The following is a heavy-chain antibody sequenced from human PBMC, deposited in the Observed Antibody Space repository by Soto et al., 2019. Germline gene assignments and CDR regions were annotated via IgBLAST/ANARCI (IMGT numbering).Heavy chain of an antibody. CDR1: GFTFSSYE. Sequence: GGSLRLSCAASGFTFSSYEMNWVRQAPGKGLEWVSYISSSGSTIYYADSVKGRFTISRDNSKISLYLQMNSLRAEDMAVYFCARDYYESSGYDYWGQGTLVTVAS. D-gene: IGHD3-22*01. CDR3: ARDYYESSGYDY. V-gene: IGHV3-48*03. CDR2: ISSSGSTI. J-gene: IGHJ4*02.